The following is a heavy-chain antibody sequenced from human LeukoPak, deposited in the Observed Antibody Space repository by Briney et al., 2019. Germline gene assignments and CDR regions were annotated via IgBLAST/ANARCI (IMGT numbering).Heavy chain of an antibody. V-gene: IGHV3-53*05. J-gene: IGHJ4*02. CDR1: GFTVSSNY. CDR3: AKDLITMVRGFFDY. Sequence: GGSLRLSCAASGFTVSSNYMSWVRQAPGKGLEWVPVIYSGGSTYYADSVKGRFTISRDNSKNTLYLQMSSLRAEDTAVYYCAKDLITMVRGFFDYWGQGTLVTVSS. CDR2: IYSGGST. D-gene: IGHD3-10*01.